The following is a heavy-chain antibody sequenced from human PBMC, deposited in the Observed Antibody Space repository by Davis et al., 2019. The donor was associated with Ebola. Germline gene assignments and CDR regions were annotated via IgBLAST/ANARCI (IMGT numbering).Heavy chain of an antibody. Sequence: PGGSLRLSCAASGFTFSSYAMHWVRQAPGKGLEWVAVISYDGSNKYYADSVKGRFTISRDNSKNTLYLQMNSLRAEDTAVYYCAKVLGYSYGQDYWGQGTLVTVSS. CDR2: ISYDGSNK. CDR1: GFTFSSYA. J-gene: IGHJ4*02. D-gene: IGHD5-18*01. V-gene: IGHV3-30-3*01. CDR3: AKVLGYSYGQDY.